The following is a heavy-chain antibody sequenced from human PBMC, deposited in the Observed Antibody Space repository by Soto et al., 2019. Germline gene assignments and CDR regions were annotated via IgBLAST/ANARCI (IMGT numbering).Heavy chain of an antibody. Sequence: PWETLSLTCTVSGGSISSGGYYWSWIRQHPGKGLEWIGYIYYSGSTYYNPSLKGRVTISVDTSKNQFSLKLSSVTAADTAVYYCARSTVTTNNDYWGQGTLVTVSS. J-gene: IGHJ4*02. CDR2: IYYSGST. D-gene: IGHD4-17*01. V-gene: IGHV4-31*03. CDR1: GGSISSGGYY. CDR3: ARSTVTTNNDY.